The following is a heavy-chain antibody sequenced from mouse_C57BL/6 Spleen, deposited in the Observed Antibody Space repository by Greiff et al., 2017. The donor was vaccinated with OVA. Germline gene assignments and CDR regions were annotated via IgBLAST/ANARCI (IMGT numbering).Heavy chain of an antibody. D-gene: IGHD3-3*01. CDR2: IDPETGGT. V-gene: IGHV1-15*01. CDR1: GYTFTDYE. Sequence: VQLQESGAELVRPGASVTLSCKASGYTFTDYEMHWVKQTPVHGLEWIGAIDPETGGTAYNQKFKGKAILTADKSSSTAYMELRSLTSEDAAVYYCTRKGSLDYWGQGTTLTVSS. J-gene: IGHJ2*01. CDR3: TRKGSLDY.